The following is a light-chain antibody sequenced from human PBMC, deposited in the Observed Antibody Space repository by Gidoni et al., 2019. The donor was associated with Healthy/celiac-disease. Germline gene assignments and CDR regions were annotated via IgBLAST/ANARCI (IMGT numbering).Light chain of an antibody. CDR2: DSS. Sequence: DIQMTQSPSSLSASVGDRVTITCPASQDSSNYLNWYQQKPGKAPKLLIYDSSNLETRVPSRIGGSGSRTDFTFTISSLQPEDIATYYYQQYNNLPLTFGPGTKVDIK. CDR3: QQYNNLPLT. J-gene: IGKJ3*01. CDR1: QDSSNY. V-gene: IGKV1-33*01.